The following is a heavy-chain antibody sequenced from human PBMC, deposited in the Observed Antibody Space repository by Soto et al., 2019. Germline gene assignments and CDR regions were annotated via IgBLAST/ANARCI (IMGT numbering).Heavy chain of an antibody. D-gene: IGHD3-22*01. CDR3: ARDHGDSLAAFDI. CDR1: GFTFSSYA. J-gene: IGHJ3*02. Sequence: GGSLRLSCAASGFTFSSYAMHWVRQAPGKGLEWVAVISYDGSNKYYADSVKGRFTISRDNSKNTLYLQMNSLRAEDTAVYYCARDHGDSLAAFDIWGQGTMVTVSS. V-gene: IGHV3-30-3*01. CDR2: ISYDGSNK.